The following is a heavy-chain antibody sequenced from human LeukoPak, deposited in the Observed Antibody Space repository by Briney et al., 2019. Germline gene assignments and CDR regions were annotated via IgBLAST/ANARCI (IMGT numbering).Heavy chain of an antibody. Sequence: ASVTVSFKASGYTFTVYYMHWVRQAPGQGLEWMGSINPNSGGTNYAQKFQGRVTMTRDTSISTAYMELSRLRSDDTAVYYCAREDSGIAVDYWGQGTLVTVSS. CDR1: GYTFTVYY. CDR2: INPNSGGT. CDR3: AREDSGIAVDY. J-gene: IGHJ4*02. D-gene: IGHD6-19*01. V-gene: IGHV1-2*02.